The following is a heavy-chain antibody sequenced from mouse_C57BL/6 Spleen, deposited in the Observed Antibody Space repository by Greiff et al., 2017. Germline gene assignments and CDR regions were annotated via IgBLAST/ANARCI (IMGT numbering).Heavy chain of an antibody. CDR3: ARSVSDYAMDY. CDR1: GYSFTGYY. CDR2: INPSTGGT. Sequence: VQLQQSGPELVKPGASVKISCKASGYSFTGYYMNWVKQSPEKSLEWIGEINPSTGGTTYNQKFKAKATLTVDKSSSTAYMQLKSLTSEDSAVXYCARSVSDYAMDYWGQGTSVTVSS. V-gene: IGHV1-42*01. J-gene: IGHJ4*01.